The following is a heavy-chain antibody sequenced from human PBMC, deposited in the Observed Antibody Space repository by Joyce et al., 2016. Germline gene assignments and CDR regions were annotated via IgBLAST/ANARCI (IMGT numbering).Heavy chain of an antibody. CDR3: VKCRGAGLVPTYHFDS. Sequence: EVQLLESGGGFVQPGGSLRLSCAASGFTFSTYAITWVRQAPGKGLEWFSFISGSGRTTYYTDSVKNRFAISRDNPKNTLYLQMNSLRVDDTAIYYCVKCRGAGLVPTYHFDSWGQGTLVTVSS. V-gene: IGHV3-23*01. CDR1: GFTFSTYA. CDR2: ISGSGRTT. D-gene: IGHD3-10*01. J-gene: IGHJ4*02.